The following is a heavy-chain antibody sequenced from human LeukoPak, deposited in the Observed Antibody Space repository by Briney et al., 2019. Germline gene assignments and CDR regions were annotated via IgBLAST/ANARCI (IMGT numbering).Heavy chain of an antibody. CDR3: ARPPVTSCRGAFCYALAL. V-gene: IGHV3-23*01. Sequence: GGSLRLSCAASGFALSSCAMSWVRQAPGRGVEGVSAASSTDAGTYHADSVSGPFTISSDNSKHTLYLQITSLRADDAAVYYCARPPVTSCRGAFCYALALWGQGTLVTVSS. CDR2: ASSTDAGT. J-gene: IGHJ4*02. CDR1: GFALSSCA. D-gene: IGHD2-15*01.